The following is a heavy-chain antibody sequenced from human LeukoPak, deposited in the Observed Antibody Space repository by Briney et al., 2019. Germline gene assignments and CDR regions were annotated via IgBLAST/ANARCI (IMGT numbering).Heavy chain of an antibody. CDR1: GGTFSSYA. CDR3: ATPGPNYYDSSGYYPN. J-gene: IGHJ4*02. Sequence: GASVKVSCKASGGTFSSYAISWVRQAPGQGLEWMGGIIPIFGTANYAQKFQGRVTITADESTSTAYMELSSLRSEDTAAYHCATPGPNYYDSSGYYPNWGQGTLVTVSS. CDR2: IIPIFGTA. V-gene: IGHV1-69*01. D-gene: IGHD3-22*01.